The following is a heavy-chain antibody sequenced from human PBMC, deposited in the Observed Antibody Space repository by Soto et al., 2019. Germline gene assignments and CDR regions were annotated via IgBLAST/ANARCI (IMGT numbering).Heavy chain of an antibody. J-gene: IGHJ6*02. CDR2: IYYSGST. CDR1: GGSISSGGYY. V-gene: IGHV4-30-4*08. CDR3: AREKRAVAGTIYYYYGMDV. Sequence: SETLSLTCPFSGGSISSGGYYWSWIRQHPGKGLEWIGYIYYSGSTYYNPSLKSRVTISVDTSKNQFSLKLSSVTAADTAVYYCAREKRAVAGTIYYYYGMDVWGQGTTVTVSS. D-gene: IGHD6-19*01.